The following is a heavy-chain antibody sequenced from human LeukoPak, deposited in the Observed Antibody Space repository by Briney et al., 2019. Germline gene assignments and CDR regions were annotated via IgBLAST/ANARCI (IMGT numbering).Heavy chain of an antibody. Sequence: PSETLSLTCTVSGGSISSSSYYWGWIRQPPGKGLEWIGSIYYSGSTYYNPSLKSRVTISVDTSKNQFSLKLSSVTAADTAVYYCARDPLYDIVVVGPLMDVWGQGTTVTVSS. J-gene: IGHJ6*02. CDR3: ARDPLYDIVVVGPLMDV. V-gene: IGHV4-39*02. CDR1: GGSISSSSYY. CDR2: IYYSGST. D-gene: IGHD2-15*01.